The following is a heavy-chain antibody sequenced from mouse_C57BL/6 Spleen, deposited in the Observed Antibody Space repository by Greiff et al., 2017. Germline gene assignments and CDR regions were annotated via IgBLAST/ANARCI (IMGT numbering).Heavy chain of an antibody. CDR3: ARSHYYGSSPPWFAY. D-gene: IGHD1-1*01. CDR2: IDPSDSET. J-gene: IGHJ3*01. CDR1: GYTFTSYW. Sequence: VQLQQPGAELVRPGSSVKLSCKASGYTFTSYWMHWVKQRPIQGLEWIGNIDPSDSETPYNQKFKDKATLTVDKSSITAYMQLSSLTSEDSAVYYCARSHYYGSSPPWFAYWGQGTLVTVSA. V-gene: IGHV1-52*01.